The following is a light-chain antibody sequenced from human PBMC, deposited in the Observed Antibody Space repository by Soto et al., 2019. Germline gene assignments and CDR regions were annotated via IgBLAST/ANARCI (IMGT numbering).Light chain of an antibody. CDR3: QQYDTSPWT. CDR2: GAS. CDR1: QSVSSNY. J-gene: IGKJ1*01. V-gene: IGKV3-20*01. Sequence: EIVLTQSPGTLSLSPGERATLSCRASQSVSSNYLAWYQQKPGQAPRLLIYGASSRATGIPDRFSGSGSGRDFTLTISRLEPEDFALYYCQQYDTSPWTFGQGTKVEVK.